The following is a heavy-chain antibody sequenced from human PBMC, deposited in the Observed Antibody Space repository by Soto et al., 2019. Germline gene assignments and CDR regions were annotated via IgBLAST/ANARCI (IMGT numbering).Heavy chain of an antibody. J-gene: IGHJ6*03. V-gene: IGHV4-39*01. D-gene: IGHD2-2*01. CDR1: GGSISSSSYY. CDR3: ARGRYCSSTSCYAGGYYYYYYYMDV. CDR2: IYYSGST. Sequence: SETLSLTCTVSGGSISSSSYYWGWIRQPPGKGLEWIGSIYYSGSTYYNPSLKSRVTISVDTSKNQFSLKLSSVTAADTAVYYCARGRYCSSTSCYAGGYYYYYYYMDVWGKGTTVTVSS.